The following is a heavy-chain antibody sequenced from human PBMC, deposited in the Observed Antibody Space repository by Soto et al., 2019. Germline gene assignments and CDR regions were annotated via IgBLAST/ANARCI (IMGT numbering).Heavy chain of an antibody. CDR3: ARDGTGRYFDWLAVSHAFDI. J-gene: IGHJ3*02. CDR2: INTNTGNP. V-gene: IGHV7-4-1*01. D-gene: IGHD3-9*01. CDR1: GYTFTSYA. Sequence: QVQLVQSGSELKKPGASVKVSCKASGYTFTSYAMNWVRQAPGQGLEWMGWINTNTGNPTYAQGFTGRFVFSLDTSVSSAYLQICSLKAEDTAVYYCARDGTGRYFDWLAVSHAFDIWGQGTMVTDSS.